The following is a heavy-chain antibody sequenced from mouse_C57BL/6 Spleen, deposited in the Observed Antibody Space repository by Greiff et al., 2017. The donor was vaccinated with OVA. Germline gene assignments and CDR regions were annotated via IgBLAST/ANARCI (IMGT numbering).Heavy chain of an antibody. Sequence: QVQLKESGAELVRPGASVTLSCKASGYTFTDYEMHWVKQTPVHGLEWIGAIDPETGGTAYNQKFKGKAILTADKSSSTAYMELRSLTSEDSAVYYCTRQSPDGYYAHWGQGTTLTVSS. CDR3: TRQSPDGYYAH. CDR1: GYTFTDYE. CDR2: IDPETGGT. V-gene: IGHV1-15*01. D-gene: IGHD2-3*01. J-gene: IGHJ2*01.